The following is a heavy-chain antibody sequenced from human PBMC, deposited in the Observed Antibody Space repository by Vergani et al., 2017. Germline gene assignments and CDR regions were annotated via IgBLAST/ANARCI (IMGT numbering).Heavy chain of an antibody. CDR3: VSRRQRLNLGSKSNAGTFDS. CDR2: ITAIGCD. J-gene: IGHJ4*02. V-gene: IGHV4-34*02. D-gene: IGHD3-10*01. Sequence: QVHLQQRGAGVLKPSETLYITCGGLGGSLSGYFWSWIRQSPGRGLEWVGEITAIGCDKYSPSATSRVTISVDTSRGEFTLTVTSVTAADTGLYFCVSRRQRLNLGSKSNAGTFDSWGEGTLVTVSS. CDR1: GGSLSGYF.